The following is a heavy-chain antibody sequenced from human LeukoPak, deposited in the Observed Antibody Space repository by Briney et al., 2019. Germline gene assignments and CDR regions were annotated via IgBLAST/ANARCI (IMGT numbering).Heavy chain of an antibody. Sequence: ASVKVSCKTSGYTFTGYYMHWVRQAPGQGLECMGWINPNTGGTNYAQKFQGRVTMTRDTSIRTAYVELSSLRSDDTAVYYCAREAVPGEYNWFDPWGQGTLVTVSS. V-gene: IGHV1-2*02. CDR3: AREAVPGEYNWFDP. J-gene: IGHJ5*02. D-gene: IGHD6-19*01. CDR1: GYTFTGYY. CDR2: INPNTGGT.